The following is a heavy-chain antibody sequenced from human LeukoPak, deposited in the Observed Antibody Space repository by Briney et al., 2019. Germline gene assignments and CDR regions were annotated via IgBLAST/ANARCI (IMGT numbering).Heavy chain of an antibody. V-gene: IGHV1-8*01. D-gene: IGHD1-14*01. CDR1: GYTFTSYD. CDR3: ASGPFLTFDHTPEGYYHYFMDV. CDR2: MNPNSGNT. J-gene: IGHJ6*03. Sequence: ASVKVSCKASGYTFTSYDINWVRQATGQGLEWMGWMNPNSGNTGYAQKFQGRVTMTRNTSISTAYMELSSLRSEDTAVYYCASGPFLTFDHTPEGYYHYFMDVWGTGTTV.